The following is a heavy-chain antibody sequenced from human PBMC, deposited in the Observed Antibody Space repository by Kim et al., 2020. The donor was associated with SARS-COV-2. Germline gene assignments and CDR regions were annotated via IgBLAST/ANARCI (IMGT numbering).Heavy chain of an antibody. CDR1: GFTFSNYW. CDR3: TSLGGGGSYGQGLL. D-gene: IGHD1-26*01. Sequence: GGSLRLSCAASGFTFSNYWMTWVRQAPGKGLEWVANINQDGSKTYYVDSVKGRFTISRDSAKNSLYLQLNSLRAEDTAVYYCTSLGGGGSYGQGLLWGPGTMVTVSS. J-gene: IGHJ3*01. CDR2: INQDGSKT. V-gene: IGHV3-7*01.